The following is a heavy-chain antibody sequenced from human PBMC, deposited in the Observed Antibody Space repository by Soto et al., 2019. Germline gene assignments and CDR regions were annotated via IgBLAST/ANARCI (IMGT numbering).Heavy chain of an antibody. V-gene: IGHV4-39*01. J-gene: IGHJ4*02. CDR3: ARQADGDSASFDY. D-gene: IGHD4-17*01. CDR2: IYYIGST. Sequence: SETLSLTCTVSGGSISSSSYYWGWIRQPPGKGLEWIGSIYYIGSTYYNPSLKSRVTISVDTSKNQFSLKLSFVTAADTAVYYCARQADGDSASFDYWGQGTLVTVSS. CDR1: GGSISSSSYY.